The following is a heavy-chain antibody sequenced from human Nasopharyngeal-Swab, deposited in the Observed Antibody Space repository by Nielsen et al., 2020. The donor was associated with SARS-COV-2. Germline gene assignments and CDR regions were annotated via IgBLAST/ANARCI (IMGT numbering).Heavy chain of an antibody. Sequence: SVKVSCKASGFTFTSSAVQWVRQARGQRLEWIGWIVVGSGNTNYAQKFQERVTITRDMSTSTAYMELSSLRSEDTAVYYCAGVDTAMARFDPWGQGTLVTVSS. J-gene: IGHJ5*02. CDR1: GFTFTSSA. CDR2: IVVGSGNT. D-gene: IGHD5-18*01. V-gene: IGHV1-58*01. CDR3: AGVDTAMARFDP.